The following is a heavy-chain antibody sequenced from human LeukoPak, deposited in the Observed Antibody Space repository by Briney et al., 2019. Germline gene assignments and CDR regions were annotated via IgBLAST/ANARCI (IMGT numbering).Heavy chain of an antibody. CDR3: ARDKGGGQSSGSSGGMDV. V-gene: IGHV3-66*01. Sequence: GGSLRLSCAASGFTVSSNYMSWVRRAPGKGLEWVSVIYSGGSTYYADSVKGRFTISRDNSKNTLYLQMNSLRAEDTAVYYCARDKGGGQSSGSSGGMDVWGQGTTVTVSS. J-gene: IGHJ6*02. D-gene: IGHD6-19*01. CDR1: GFTVSSNY. CDR2: IYSGGST.